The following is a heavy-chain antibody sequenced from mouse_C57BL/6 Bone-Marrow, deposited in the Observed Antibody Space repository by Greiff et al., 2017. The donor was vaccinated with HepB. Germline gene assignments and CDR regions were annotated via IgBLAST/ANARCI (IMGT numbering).Heavy chain of an antibody. CDR3: ARSNSGSRGY. CDR2: IYPGSGST. CDR1: GFTFTSSW. Sequence: QVQLQQPGAELVKPGASVKMSCKASGFTFTSSWITWVKQRPGQGLEWIGDIYPGSGSTNYNEKFKSKATLTVDTSSSTAYMQLSSLTSEDSAVYYCARSNSGSRGYWGQGTTLTVSS. V-gene: IGHV1-55*01. J-gene: IGHJ2*01. D-gene: IGHD1-1*01.